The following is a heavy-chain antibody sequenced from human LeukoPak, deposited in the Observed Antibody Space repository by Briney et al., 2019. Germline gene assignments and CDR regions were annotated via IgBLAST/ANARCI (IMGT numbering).Heavy chain of an antibody. CDR2: INHSGST. J-gene: IGHJ3*02. CDR1: GGSFSGYY. Sequence: PSETLSLTCAVYGGSFSGYYWSWIRQPPGKGLEWIGEINHSGSTNYNPSLKSRVTISVDTSKNQSSLKLSSVTAADTAVYYCARDDSSGYPLDIWGQGTMVTVSS. V-gene: IGHV4-34*01. D-gene: IGHD3-22*01. CDR3: ARDDSSGYPLDI.